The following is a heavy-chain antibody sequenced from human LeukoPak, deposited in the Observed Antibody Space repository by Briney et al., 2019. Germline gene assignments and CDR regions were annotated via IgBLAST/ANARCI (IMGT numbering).Heavy chain of an antibody. D-gene: IGHD3-10*01. CDR1: VGTFSSYA. J-gene: IGHJ4*02. CDR2: SVPIFGTA. V-gene: IGHV1-69*01. CDR3: ARFPYGSGSYTFDY. Sequence: SVNVSCKATVGTFSSYAISWVRQAPGQGREWMGGSVPIFGTANYTHKFQGRVQITADESTSTANMELSSLRSEDTAVYYCARFPYGSGSYTFDYWGQGTLVTVSS.